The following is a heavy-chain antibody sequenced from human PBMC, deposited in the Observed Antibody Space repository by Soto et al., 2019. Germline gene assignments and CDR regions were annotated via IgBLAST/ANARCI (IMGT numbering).Heavy chain of an antibody. CDR1: GYTFHMFG. V-gene: IGHV1-18*01. CDR2: ISAYSGNT. Sequence: QGQLVQSGAEVKKPGASVKVSCKASGYTFHMFGYTWVRQAPGQGLAWVGWISAYSGNTAYGTNFQRRVSVSTYTTASLAYMEIRSLTSDDTSVYFCARTRRLYLNADHGDNGASMEDYWGQGTLLSVSS. D-gene: IGHD4-17*01. CDR3: ARTRRLYLNADHGDNGASMEDY. J-gene: IGHJ4*02.